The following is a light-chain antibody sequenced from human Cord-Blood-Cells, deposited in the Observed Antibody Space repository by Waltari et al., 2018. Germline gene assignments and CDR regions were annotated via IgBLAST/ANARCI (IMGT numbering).Light chain of an antibody. Sequence: QSSLTQPASVSGSPGQSITISCTGSSSDGINYNLVSWYQQHPSRAPNHIIYEGSKRPSGVSNRFSGSTSGNTASLTISGLQAENEADYYCCSYAGSSTWVFGGGTKLTVL. CDR1: SSDGINYNL. CDR2: EGS. J-gene: IGLJ3*02. V-gene: IGLV2-23*01. CDR3: CSYAGSSTWV.